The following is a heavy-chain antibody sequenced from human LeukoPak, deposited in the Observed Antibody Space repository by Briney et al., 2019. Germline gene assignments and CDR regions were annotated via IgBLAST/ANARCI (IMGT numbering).Heavy chain of an antibody. Sequence: SETLSLTCAVYGGSFSGYYWSWIRQPPGEGLEWIGEINHSGSTNYNPSLKSRVTISVDTSKNQFSLKLSSVTAADTAVYYCARGLARYYYDSSGYFVYWGQGTLVTVSS. CDR2: INHSGST. CDR1: GGSFSGYY. D-gene: IGHD3-22*01. J-gene: IGHJ4*02. CDR3: ARGLARYYYDSSGYFVY. V-gene: IGHV4-34*01.